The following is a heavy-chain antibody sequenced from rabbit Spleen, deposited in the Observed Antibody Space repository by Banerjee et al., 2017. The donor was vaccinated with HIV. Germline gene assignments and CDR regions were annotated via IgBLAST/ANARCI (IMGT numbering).Heavy chain of an antibody. D-gene: IGHD8-1*01. CDR1: GVSFSSNHY. CDR3: ERDSGSSFSSAGVDL. CDR2: IEGGNSAFS. Sequence: QALEVAGGGRVKRGAFPALAVSFYGVSFSSNHYMCWVRQAPGKGLEWIACIEGGNSAFSYFASWAKGRFTISKPSSTAVPLQIASLTAAGAATYLCERDSGSSFSSAGVDLWGPGTLVTVS. V-gene: IGHV1S40*01. J-gene: IGHJ6*01.